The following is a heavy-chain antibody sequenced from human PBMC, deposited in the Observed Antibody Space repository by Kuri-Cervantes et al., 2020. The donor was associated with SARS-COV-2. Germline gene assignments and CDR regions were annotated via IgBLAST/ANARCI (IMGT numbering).Heavy chain of an antibody. J-gene: IGHJ4*02. Sequence: GGSLRLSCAASGVTFSSYAMSWVRQAPGKGLEWVSAISGSGGSTYYADSVKGRFTIYRDNSKNTLYLQMNSLRAEDTAVYYCAKDYYYDSSGYPRVVVDYWGQGTLVTVSS. D-gene: IGHD3-22*01. CDR1: GVTFSSYA. CDR3: AKDYYYDSSGYPRVVVDY. CDR2: ISGSGGST. V-gene: IGHV3-23*01.